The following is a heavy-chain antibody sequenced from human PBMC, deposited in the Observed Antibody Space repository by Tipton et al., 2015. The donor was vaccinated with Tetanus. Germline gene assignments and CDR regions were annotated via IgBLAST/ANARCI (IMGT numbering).Heavy chain of an antibody. V-gene: IGHV1-2*02. CDR1: GYTFTAQY. CDR2: IDPNSGDT. CDR3: ARDRGDYIYYGMDV. J-gene: IGHJ6*02. Sequence: QLVQSGAEVKKPGASVKVSCKAFGYTFTAQYMYWVRQAPGQGLEWMGWIDPNSGDTKYAQKFQGRVTMTRDTSISTIHMELSRLRSDDTAVYYCARDRGDYIYYGMDVWGQGTTVPVSS. D-gene: IGHD3-3*01.